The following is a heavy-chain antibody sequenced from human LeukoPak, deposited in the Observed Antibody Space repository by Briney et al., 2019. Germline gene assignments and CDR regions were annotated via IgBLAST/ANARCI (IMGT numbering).Heavy chain of an antibody. V-gene: IGHV1-69*04. J-gene: IGHJ4*02. CDR2: ITPILDIT. D-gene: IGHD2-15*01. CDR3: ADALGCSGGSCYDY. Sequence: SVKVSCKASGGTFTSYAISWVRQAPGQGLEWMGRITPILDITNYAQKFQGRVTITADKSTGTAYMELSSLRSEDTAVYYCADALGCSGGSCYDYWGQGTLVTVSS. CDR1: GGTFTSYA.